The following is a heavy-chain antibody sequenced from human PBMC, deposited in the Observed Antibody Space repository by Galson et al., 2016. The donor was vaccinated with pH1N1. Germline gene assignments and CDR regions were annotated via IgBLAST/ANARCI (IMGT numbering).Heavy chain of an antibody. D-gene: IGHD2/OR15-2a*01. V-gene: IGHV1-3*01. CDR2: INAGNGYT. CDR3: ARDLDSASCKAKDAFDI. CDR1: GYTFTTYA. Sequence: SVKVSCKALGYTFTTYAVYWVRQAPGQSLEWMGWINAGNGYTKYSQKFQGRVTITSDTSASTAYMELTRLRSEDTAVYFCARDLDSASCKAKDAFDIWGQGTMVIVSS. J-gene: IGHJ3*02.